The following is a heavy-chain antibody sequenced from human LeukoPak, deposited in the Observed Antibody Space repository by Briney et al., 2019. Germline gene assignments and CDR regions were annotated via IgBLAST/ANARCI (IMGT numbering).Heavy chain of an antibody. J-gene: IGHJ3*02. V-gene: IGHV5-51*01. Sequence: GESLKISCKGSGYSFTSYWIGWVRQMPGKGLEWMGIIYPGDSDTRYSPSFQGQVTISADKSISTAYLQWSSLKASDTAMYYCARHESRPKQYYDFWSGYLLGAFDIWGQGTMVTVSS. CDR2: IYPGDSDT. CDR1: GYSFTSYW. CDR3: ARHESRPKQYYDFWSGYLLGAFDI. D-gene: IGHD3-3*01.